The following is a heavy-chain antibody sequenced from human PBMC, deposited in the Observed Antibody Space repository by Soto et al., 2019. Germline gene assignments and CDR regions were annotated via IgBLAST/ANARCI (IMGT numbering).Heavy chain of an antibody. J-gene: IGHJ6*02. V-gene: IGHV1-69*12. Sequence: QVQLVQSGAEVKKPGSSVKVSCKASGGTFSSYAISWVRQAPGQGLEWMGGIITSFGTANYAQKFQGRVTITADESTSTAYMELSSLRSEDTAVYSCARHVPAAGYYYGMDVWGQGTTVTVSS. CDR1: GGTFSSYA. D-gene: IGHD2-2*01. CDR2: IITSFGTA. CDR3: ARHVPAAGYYYGMDV.